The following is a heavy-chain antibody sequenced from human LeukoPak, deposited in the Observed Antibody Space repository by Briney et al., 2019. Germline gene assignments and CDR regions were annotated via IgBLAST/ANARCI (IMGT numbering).Heavy chain of an antibody. J-gene: IGHJ4*02. D-gene: IGHD3-22*01. CDR3: GGNKNRVITRYFYQ. Sequence: GGSLRLSCAASGFTFSSYAMHWVRQAPGKGLEWVAVISYDGSNKYYADSVKGRFTISRDNSKNTLYLQMNSLRAEDTAVYYCGGNKNRVITRYFYQWGQGTLVTVSS. CDR2: ISYDGSNK. V-gene: IGHV3-30-3*01. CDR1: GFTFSSYA.